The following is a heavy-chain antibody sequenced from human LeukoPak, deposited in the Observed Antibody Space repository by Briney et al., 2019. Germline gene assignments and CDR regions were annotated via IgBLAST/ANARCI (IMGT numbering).Heavy chain of an antibody. CDR2: IYHSGST. V-gene: IGHV4-4*02. J-gene: IGHJ3*02. CDR3: ARELWFGELLVRGAFDI. CDR1: GGSISSSNW. D-gene: IGHD3-10*01. Sequence: PSGTLSLTCAVSGGSISSSNWWSWARQPPGKGLEWIGEIYHSGSTNYNPPLKSRVTISVDKSKNQFSLKLSSVTAADTAVYYCARELWFGELLVRGAFDIWGQGTMVTVSS.